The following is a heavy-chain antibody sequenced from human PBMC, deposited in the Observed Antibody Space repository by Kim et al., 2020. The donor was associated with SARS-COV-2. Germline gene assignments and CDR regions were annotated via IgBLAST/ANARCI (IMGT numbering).Heavy chain of an antibody. D-gene: IGHD6-13*01. V-gene: IGHV3-13*01. J-gene: IGHJ3*02. Sequence: YPGSVKGRFTISRENAKNSVYLQMNSLRAGDTAVYYCARGYSSSWYWAFDIWGQGTMVTVSS. CDR3: ARGYSSSWYWAFDI.